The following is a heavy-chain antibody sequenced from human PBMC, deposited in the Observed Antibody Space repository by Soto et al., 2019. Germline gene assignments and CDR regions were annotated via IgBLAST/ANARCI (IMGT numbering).Heavy chain of an antibody. CDR3: AKATATGGGAFEI. J-gene: IGHJ3*02. Sequence: PGGSLRLSCAVSGFICSSYDTIWVRQAPGKGLAWVSTILVGGSTHYEDSVQGRFAISRDTSKNTVYLHMNSLTAGDTAVYYCAKATATGGGAFEIYGQGTMVTVSS. D-gene: IGHD2-8*02. V-gene: IGHV3-23*01. CDR2: ILVGGST. CDR1: GFICSSYD.